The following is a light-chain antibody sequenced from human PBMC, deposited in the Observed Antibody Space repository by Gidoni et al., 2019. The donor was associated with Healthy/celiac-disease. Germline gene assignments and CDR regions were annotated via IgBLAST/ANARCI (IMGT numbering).Light chain of an antibody. V-gene: IGLV3-19*01. CDR2: GKT. Sequence: SSERTQDPAVSVALGQTVRSTCQGDSLRSYYASWDQQKPGQATVLVIYGKTNRPSGIPDRFSGSSSGNTASLTITGAQAEDEADYYCNSRDSSGNHVVFGGGTKLTVL. CDR3: NSRDSSGNHVV. J-gene: IGLJ2*01. CDR1: SLRSYY.